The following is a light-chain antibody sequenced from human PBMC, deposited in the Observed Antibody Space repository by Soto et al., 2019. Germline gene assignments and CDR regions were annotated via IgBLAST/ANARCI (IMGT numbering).Light chain of an antibody. J-gene: IGKJ1*01. CDR2: AAS. Sequence: IVMTPSPATLSVSPGEGATLSCRASQSVSSKLAWYQQKPGQAPRLLIYAASKRATGIPARFSGGGSGADFTLTISSLEPEDFAVYYCQQRSDWPWTFGQGTKVDIK. CDR1: QSVSSK. V-gene: IGKV3-11*01. CDR3: QQRSDWPWT.